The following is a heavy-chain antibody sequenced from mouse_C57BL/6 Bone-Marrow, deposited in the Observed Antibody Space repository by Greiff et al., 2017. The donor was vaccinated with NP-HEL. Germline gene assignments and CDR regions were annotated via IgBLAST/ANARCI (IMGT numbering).Heavy chain of an antibody. CDR2: IDPSASYT. Sequence: QVQLQQPGAELVKPGASVKLSCKASGYTFTSYWMQWVKQRPGQGLEWIGEIDPSASYTNYNQKFKGKATLTVDTSSSTAYMQLSSLTSEDSAVYYCARKNWGSSHWYFDVWGTGTTVTVSS. CDR3: ARKNWGSSHWYFDV. CDR1: GYTFTSYW. J-gene: IGHJ1*03. D-gene: IGHD1-1*01. V-gene: IGHV1-50*01.